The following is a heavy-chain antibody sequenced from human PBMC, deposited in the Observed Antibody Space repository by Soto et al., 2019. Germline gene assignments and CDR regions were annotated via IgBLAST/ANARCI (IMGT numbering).Heavy chain of an antibody. CDR3: TRAGYYDSSAGDAFDI. V-gene: IGHV3-73*01. Sequence: GGSLRLSCAASGFTFSGSGMHWVRQASGKGLEWVGRIRSKANSYATAYAASVKGRFTISRDDSKNTAYLQMNSLKTEDTAVYYCTRAGYYDSSAGDAFDIWGQGTMVTVSS. CDR2: IRSKANSYAT. J-gene: IGHJ3*02. D-gene: IGHD3-22*01. CDR1: GFTFSGSG.